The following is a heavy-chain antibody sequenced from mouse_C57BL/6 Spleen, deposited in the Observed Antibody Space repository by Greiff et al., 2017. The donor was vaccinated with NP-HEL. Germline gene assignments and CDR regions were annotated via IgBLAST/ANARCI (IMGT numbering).Heavy chain of an antibody. CDR2: LYPRDGST. CDR1: GYTFTSYD. V-gene: IGHV1-85*01. J-gene: IGHJ1*03. CDR3: ARSSLYYYGSSYWYFDV. Sequence: VKLQQSGPELVKPGASVKLSCKASGYTFTSYDINWVKQRPGQGLEWIGWLYPRDGSTKYNEKFKGKATLTVDTSSSTAYMELHSLTSADSAVYFCARSSLYYYGSSYWYFDVWGTGTTVTVSS. D-gene: IGHD1-1*01.